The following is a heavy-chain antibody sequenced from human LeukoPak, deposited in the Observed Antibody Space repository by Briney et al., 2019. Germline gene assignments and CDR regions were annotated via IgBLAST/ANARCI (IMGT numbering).Heavy chain of an antibody. D-gene: IGHD3-22*01. J-gene: IGHJ3*02. V-gene: IGHV1-18*01. Sequence: ASVKVSCKASGYTFTSYGISWVRQAPGQRLEWMGWISAYNGNTNYAQKLQGRVTMTTDTSTSTAYMELRSLRSDDTAVYYCARVSMIVVVIDAFDIWGQGTMVTVSS. CDR3: ARVSMIVVVIDAFDI. CDR1: GYTFTSYG. CDR2: ISAYNGNT.